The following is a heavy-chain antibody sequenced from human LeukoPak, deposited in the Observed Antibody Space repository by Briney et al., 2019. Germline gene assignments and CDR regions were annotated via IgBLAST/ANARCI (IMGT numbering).Heavy chain of an antibody. V-gene: IGHV4-38-2*02. CDR3: ARGGKMATRGFDY. CDR2: IYHSGST. D-gene: IGHD5-24*01. J-gene: IGHJ4*02. CDR1: GYSISSGYY. Sequence: SETLSLTCTVSGYSISSGYYWGRIRQPPGKGLEWIGSIYHSGSTYYNPSLKSRVTISVDTSKNQFSLKLSSVTAADTAVYYCARGGKMATRGFDYWGQGTLVTVSS.